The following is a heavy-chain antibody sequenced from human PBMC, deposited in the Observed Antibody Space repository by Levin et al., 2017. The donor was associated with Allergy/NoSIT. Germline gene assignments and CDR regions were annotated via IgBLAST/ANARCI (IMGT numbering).Heavy chain of an antibody. CDR1: GFTFSGYW. D-gene: IGHD3-16*02. J-gene: IGHJ4*02. V-gene: IGHV3-7*01. CDR2: IKTDGSDK. Sequence: PGGSLRLSCAASGFTFSGYWMSWVRQTPGKGLEWLANIKTDGSDKFYVDSVKGRFTISRDNANKSLFLQMHSLRAEDTAVYYCVRGGGSIDFWGQGTLVTVSS. CDR3: VRGGGSIDF.